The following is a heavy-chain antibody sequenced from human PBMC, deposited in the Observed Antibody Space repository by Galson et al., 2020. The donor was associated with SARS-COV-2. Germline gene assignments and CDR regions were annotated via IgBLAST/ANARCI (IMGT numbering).Heavy chain of an antibody. J-gene: IGHJ4*02. D-gene: IGHD4-4*01. Sequence: GGSLRLSCAASGFIFSDYAMHWVRQAPGKGLEWMTAISYDGSNKFYSDSVKGRFTISRDKSKHTLYLQMDSLRPGDTAVYYCARNSDFFEYFDYWGQGTLVTVSS. CDR3: ARNSDFFEYFDY. CDR2: ISYDGSNK. V-gene: IGHV3-30*01. CDR1: GFIFSDYA.